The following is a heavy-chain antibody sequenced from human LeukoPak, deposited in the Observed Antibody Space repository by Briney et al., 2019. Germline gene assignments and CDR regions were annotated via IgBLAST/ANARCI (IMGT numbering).Heavy chain of an antibody. Sequence: ASVKVSCKASGGTFSSYAISWVRQAPGQGLEWMGGIIPIFGTANYAQKFQGRVTITTDESTSTAYMELSSLRSEDTAVYYCARDIRPSKNLFGYWGQGTLVTVSS. D-gene: IGHD4-11*01. V-gene: IGHV1-69*05. J-gene: IGHJ4*02. CDR3: ARDIRPSKNLFGY. CDR1: GGTFSSYA. CDR2: IIPIFGTA.